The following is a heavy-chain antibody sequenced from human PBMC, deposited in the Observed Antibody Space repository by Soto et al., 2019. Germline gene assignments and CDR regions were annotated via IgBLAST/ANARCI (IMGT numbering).Heavy chain of an antibody. V-gene: IGHV1-8*01. CDR1: GYTFTNND. J-gene: IGHJ5*02. D-gene: IGHD5-18*01. CDR2: MNPGSGDT. CDR3: ARMESFGSLNWFDP. Sequence: ASMKVSCKASGYTFTNNDVSWVRQATGQGLEWMGWMNPGSGDTGYAQKFQGRVTMTRDISIATAYMELNSLTSEDTAIYYCARMESFGSLNWFDPWGQGTLVTVSS.